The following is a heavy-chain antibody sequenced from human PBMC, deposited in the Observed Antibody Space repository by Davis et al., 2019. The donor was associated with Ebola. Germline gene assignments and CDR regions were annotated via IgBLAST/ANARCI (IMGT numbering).Heavy chain of an antibody. CDR2: IYHSGST. D-gene: IGHD3-10*01. V-gene: IGHV4-34*01. CDR1: GGSFSGYY. CDR3: ARQWVRGASDY. J-gene: IGHJ4*02. Sequence: SETLSLTCAVYGGSFSGYYWSWIRQPPGKGLEWIGEIYHSGSTNYNPSLKSRVTISVDKSKNQFSLKLSSVTAADTAVYYCARQWVRGASDYWGQGTLVTVSS.